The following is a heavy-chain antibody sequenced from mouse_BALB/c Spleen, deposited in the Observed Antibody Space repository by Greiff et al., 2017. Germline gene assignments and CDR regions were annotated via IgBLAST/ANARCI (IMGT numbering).Heavy chain of an antibody. J-gene: IGHJ3*01. CDR1: GFTFSSYG. CDR2: INSNGGST. V-gene: IGHV5-6-3*01. D-gene: IGHD1-1*02. Sequence: EVKLVESGGGLVQPGGSLKLSCAASGFTFSSYGMSWVRQTPDKRLELVATINSNGGSTYYPDSVKGRFTISRDNAKNTLYLQMSSLKSEDTAMYYCAREDYGGAWFAYWGQGTLVTVSA. CDR3: AREDYGGAWFAY.